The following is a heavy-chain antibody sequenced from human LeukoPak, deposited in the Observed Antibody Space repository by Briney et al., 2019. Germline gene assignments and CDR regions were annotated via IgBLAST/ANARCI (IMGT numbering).Heavy chain of an antibody. CDR1: GYIFTSYW. V-gene: IGHV5-51*01. J-gene: IGHJ5*02. CDR3: ARQSGWSVVAPQNWFDP. CDR2: IYPGDSDT. Sequence: GESLKISCKGSGYIFTSYWIGWVRQMPGKGLEWMGIIYPGDSDTRYSPSFQGQVTISADKSISTAYLQWSSLKASDTAMYYCARQSGWSVVAPQNWFDPWGQGTLVTVSS. D-gene: IGHD4-23*01.